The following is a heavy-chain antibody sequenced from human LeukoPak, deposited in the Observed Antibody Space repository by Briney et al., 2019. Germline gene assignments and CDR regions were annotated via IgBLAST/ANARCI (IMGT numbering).Heavy chain of an antibody. J-gene: IGHJ3*02. V-gene: IGHV3-48*04. CDR2: ISSSGSTI. D-gene: IGHD2-15*01. CDR1: GFTFRSYW. CDR3: VRWYDAFDI. Sequence: GGSLRLSCAASGFTFRSYWMSWVRQAPGKGLEWVSYISSSGSTIYYADSVKGRFTISRDNAKNSLYLQMHSLRAEDTAVYYCVRWYDAFDIWGQGTMVTVSS.